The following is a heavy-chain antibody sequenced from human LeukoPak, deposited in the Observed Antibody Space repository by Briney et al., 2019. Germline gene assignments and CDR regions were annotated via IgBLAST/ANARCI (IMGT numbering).Heavy chain of an antibody. J-gene: IGHJ4*02. CDR1: GFTFSSYS. Sequence: GGSLRLSCAASGFTFSSYSMNWVRQAPGKGLEWVSSISSSSSYIYYADSVKSRFTISRDNAKNSLYLQMTSLRAEDTPVYYCARLGGIVVVPAAMFDYWGQGTLVTVSS. D-gene: IGHD2-2*01. V-gene: IGHV3-21*01. CDR2: ISSSSSYI. CDR3: ARLGGIVVVPAAMFDY.